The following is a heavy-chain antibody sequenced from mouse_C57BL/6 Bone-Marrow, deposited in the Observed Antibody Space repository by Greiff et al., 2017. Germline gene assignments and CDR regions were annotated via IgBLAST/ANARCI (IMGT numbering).Heavy chain of an antibody. V-gene: IGHV1-69*01. CDR1: GYTFTSYW. CDR2: LDPADSDT. Sequence: QVQLQQPGAELVMPGASVKLSCKASGYTFTSYWMHWVKQRPGQGLEWIGELDPADSDTNYNQKFKGKSTFTVDKSSSTAYMQLSSLTSEDSAVYYCARAGYYGGFAYWGQGTLVTVSA. D-gene: IGHD1-1*01. J-gene: IGHJ3*01. CDR3: ARAGYYGGFAY.